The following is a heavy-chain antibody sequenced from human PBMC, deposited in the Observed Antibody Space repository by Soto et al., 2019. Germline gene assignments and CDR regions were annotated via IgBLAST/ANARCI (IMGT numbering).Heavy chain of an antibody. CDR3: AKGRESSGSYRPFDY. V-gene: IGHV3-23*01. D-gene: IGHD3-22*01. CDR1: GFAFSSYA. CDR2: ISGGGVAT. Sequence: VGCLRLSCADCGFAFSSYAVSWVRQAPGKGLEWVSAISGGGVATNYADSVKGRFTISRDNSKNTLYLQMNSLRAEDTAVYYCAKGRESSGSYRPFDYWGQGTLVTVSS. J-gene: IGHJ4*02.